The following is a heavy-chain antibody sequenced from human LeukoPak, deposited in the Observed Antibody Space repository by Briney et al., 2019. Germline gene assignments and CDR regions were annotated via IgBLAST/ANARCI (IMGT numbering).Heavy chain of an antibody. CDR1: GFTFSGSA. J-gene: IGHJ6*02. CDR3: TRREAARAYYYGMDV. Sequence: TGGSLRLSCAASGFTFSGSAMHWVRQASGKGLEWVGRIRSKANSYATACAASVKGRFTISRDDSKNTAYLQMNSLKTEDTAVYYCTRREAARAYYYGMDVWGQGTTVTVSS. CDR2: IRSKANSYAT. V-gene: IGHV3-73*01. D-gene: IGHD6-6*01.